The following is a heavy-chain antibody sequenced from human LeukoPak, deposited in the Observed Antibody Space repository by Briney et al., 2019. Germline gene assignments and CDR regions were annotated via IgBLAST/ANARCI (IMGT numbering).Heavy chain of an antibody. CDR1: GFTFSSYA. D-gene: IGHD6-19*01. Sequence: PGRSLRLSCAASGFTFSSYAMHWVRQAPGKGLEWVSYISSSGSTIYYADSVKGRFTISRDNAKNSLNLQMNSLRAEDTAVYYCARVKGSGCYEVDYWGQGTLVTVSS. CDR2: ISSSGSTI. V-gene: IGHV3-48*03. CDR3: ARVKGSGCYEVDY. J-gene: IGHJ4*02.